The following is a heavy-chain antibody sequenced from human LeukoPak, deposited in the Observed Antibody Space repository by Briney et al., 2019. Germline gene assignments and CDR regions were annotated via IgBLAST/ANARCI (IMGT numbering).Heavy chain of an antibody. Sequence: GGSLRLSCAASGFTFSSYAMHWVRQAPGKGLEWVAVISYDGSNKYYADPVKGRFTISRDNSKNTLYLQMNSLRAEDTAVYYCARDNYYDSSGYPYYFDYWGQGTLVTVSS. D-gene: IGHD3-22*01. CDR3: ARDNYYDSSGYPYYFDY. CDR1: GFTFSSYA. J-gene: IGHJ4*02. CDR2: ISYDGSNK. V-gene: IGHV3-30-3*01.